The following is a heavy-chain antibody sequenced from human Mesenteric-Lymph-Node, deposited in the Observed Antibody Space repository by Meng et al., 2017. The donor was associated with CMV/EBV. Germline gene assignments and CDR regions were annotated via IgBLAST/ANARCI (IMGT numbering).Heavy chain of an antibody. J-gene: IGHJ6*02. V-gene: IGHV4-34*01. D-gene: IGHD7-27*01. CDR1: GGSFSGYY. CDR3: ARSNWEYYYYGMDV. Sequence: GSLRLSCAVYGGSFSGYYWSWIRQPPGKGLEWIGSIYYSGSTYYNPSLKSRVTISVDTSKNQFSLKLSSVTAADTAVYYCARSNWEYYYYGMDVWGQGTTVTVSS. CDR2: IYYSGST.